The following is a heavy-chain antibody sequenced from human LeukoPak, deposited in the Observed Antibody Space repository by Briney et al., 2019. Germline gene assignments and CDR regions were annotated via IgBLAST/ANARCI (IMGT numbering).Heavy chain of an antibody. D-gene: IGHD6-13*01. J-gene: IGHJ5*02. CDR1: GGTFSSYA. CDR3: ARDGMSSSPTPNWFDP. Sequence: ASVEVSCKASGGTFSSYAISWVRQAPGQGLEWMGRIIPILGIANYAQKFQGRVTITADKSTSTAYMELSSLRSEDTAVYYCARDGMSSSPTPNWFDPWGQGTLVTVSS. CDR2: IIPILGIA. V-gene: IGHV1-69*04.